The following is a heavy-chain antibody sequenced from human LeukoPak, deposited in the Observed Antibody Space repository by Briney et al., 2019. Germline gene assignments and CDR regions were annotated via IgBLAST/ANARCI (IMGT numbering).Heavy chain of an antibody. CDR2: ISYDGSNK. D-gene: IGHD2-8*01. CDR3: ARGYCTNGVCSTFEY. J-gene: IGHJ4*02. Sequence: GGSLRLSCEASGFSFSTDAMHWVRQAPGQGLEWVAVISYDGSNKYYADSVTGRFIISRDNSKNTLYLQMNSLRAEDTAVYYCARGYCTNGVCSTFEYWGQGTLVTVSS. CDR1: GFSFSTDA. V-gene: IGHV3-30-3*01.